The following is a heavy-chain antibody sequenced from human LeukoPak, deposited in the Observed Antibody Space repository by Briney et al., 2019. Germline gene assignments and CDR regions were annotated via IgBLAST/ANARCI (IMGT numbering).Heavy chain of an antibody. CDR1: GYTFTSYA. D-gene: IGHD2-15*01. J-gene: IGHJ4*02. V-gene: IGHV1-3*03. CDR3: AREGLLLPYYFDY. CDR2: INAGNGNT. Sequence: ASVKVSCKASGYTFTSYAMHWVRQAPGQRLEWMGGINAGNGNTQYSQEFQGRVTITRDTSASTAYMQLSSLRSEDMAVYYCAREGLLLPYYFDYWGQGTLVTVSS.